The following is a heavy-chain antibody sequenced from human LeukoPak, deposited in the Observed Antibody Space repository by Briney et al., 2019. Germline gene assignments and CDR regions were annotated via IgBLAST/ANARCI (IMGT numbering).Heavy chain of an antibody. CDR2: ISSSSSYI. CDR3: ASSYYDFWSGYFDY. CDR1: GFTFSSYA. D-gene: IGHD3-3*01. Sequence: GGSLRLSCAASGFTFSSYAMSWVRQAPGKGLEWVSSISSSSSYIYYADSVKGRFTISRDNAKNSLYLQMNSLRAEDTAVYYCASSYYDFWSGYFDYWGQGTLVTVSS. V-gene: IGHV3-21*01. J-gene: IGHJ4*02.